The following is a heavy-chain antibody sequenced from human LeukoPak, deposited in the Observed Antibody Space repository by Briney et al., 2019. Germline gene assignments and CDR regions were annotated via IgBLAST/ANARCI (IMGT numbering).Heavy chain of an antibody. V-gene: IGHV3-48*03. Sequence: PGGSLRLSCAASGLTFSSCAMTWVRQAPGKGLEWVSYISRSGDTIYFADSVKGRFTISRDNAKNSLYLQMSSLRAEDTAVYYCARDYASDYWGQGTLVTVSS. CDR3: ARDYASDY. CDR2: ISRSGDTI. D-gene: IGHD3-10*01. CDR1: GLTFSSCA. J-gene: IGHJ4*02.